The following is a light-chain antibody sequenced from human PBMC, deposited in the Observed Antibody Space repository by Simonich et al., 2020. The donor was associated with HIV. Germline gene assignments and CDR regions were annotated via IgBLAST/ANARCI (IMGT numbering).Light chain of an antibody. J-gene: IGLJ3*02. CDR1: RSDVGGYNY. V-gene: IGLV2-8*01. CDR2: EVS. CDR3: SSYAGSNNLV. Sequence: QSALTQPPSASGSPGQSVTISCTGTRSDVGGYNYVSWYQQHPGKAPKLMIYEVSKRPSGVPDRFSGSKSGNTASRTVSGLQAEDEADYYCSSYAGSNNLVFGGGTKLTVL.